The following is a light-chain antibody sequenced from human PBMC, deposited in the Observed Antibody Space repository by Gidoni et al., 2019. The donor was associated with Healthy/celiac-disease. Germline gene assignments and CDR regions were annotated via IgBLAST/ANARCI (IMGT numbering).Light chain of an antibody. V-gene: IGLV3-1*01. CDR1: KLGDKY. J-gene: IGLJ2*01. CDR2: QDS. CDR3: QAWDSSTVV. Sequence: SELTHTLSVSVSPGQTASITCSGDKLGDKYACWYQQKPGQSPVLVIYQDSKRPSGIPERFSGSNSGNTATLTISGTQAMDEADYYCQAWDSSTVVFGGGTKLTVL.